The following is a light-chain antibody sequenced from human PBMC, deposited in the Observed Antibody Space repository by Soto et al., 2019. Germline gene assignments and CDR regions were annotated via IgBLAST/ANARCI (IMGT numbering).Light chain of an antibody. CDR1: QSISNW. CDR3: QQYGNYFT. V-gene: IGKV1-5*01. J-gene: IGKJ3*01. CDR2: GAS. Sequence: DIQMTQSPSTLSASVGDRVTITCRASQSISNWLAWYQQKPGKAPKLVIYGASSLDSGVPSRFSGSGSGTEFTLTISSLQPDDFATYYCQQYGNYFTFGPGTKVDIK.